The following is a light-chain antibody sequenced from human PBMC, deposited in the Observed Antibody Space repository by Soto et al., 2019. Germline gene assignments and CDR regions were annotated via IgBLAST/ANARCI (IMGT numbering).Light chain of an antibody. CDR1: SSDVGGSNF. CDR3: VSYTSSTTYV. J-gene: IGLJ1*01. V-gene: IGLV2-14*03. Sequence: QSALTQPASVSDSPGQSITISCTGTSSDVGGSNFVSWYQQHPGKPPKLIIYDVANRPSGVSNRFSGSKSGSTDSLIISRLKTEDEADYYCVSYTSSTTYVFGTWTKLTVL. CDR2: DVA.